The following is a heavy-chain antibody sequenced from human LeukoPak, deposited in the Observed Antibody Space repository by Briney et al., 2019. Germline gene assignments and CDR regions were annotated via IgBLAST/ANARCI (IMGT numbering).Heavy chain of an antibody. CDR3: ARGHCSGGSCYFDY. CDR1: GFTFSTYV. J-gene: IGHJ4*02. CDR2: ISVGAEYI. V-gene: IGHV3-21*01. Sequence: GGSLRLSCAASGFTFSTYVMNWFRQAPGKGLEWVSTISVGAEYIFYADSVKGRFTISRDNAKNSQYLQMNSLRAEDTAVYYCARGHCSGGSCYFDYWGQGTLVTVSS. D-gene: IGHD2-15*01.